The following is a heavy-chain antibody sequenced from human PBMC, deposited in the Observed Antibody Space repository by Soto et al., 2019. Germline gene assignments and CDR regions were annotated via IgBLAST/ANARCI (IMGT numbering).Heavy chain of an antibody. V-gene: IGHV1-18*04. Sequence: QVQLVQSGAEVKKPGASLKVSCEASGYTFASYGISWVRQAPGQGLEWMGWIDPYNGDTNYAQKFQGRVTMTTDTSTSTAYMELRSLRSDDTAVYYCARDVNGDYDFDYWGQGPLVTVSS. J-gene: IGHJ4*02. CDR2: IDPYNGDT. CDR3: ARDVNGDYDFDY. CDR1: GYTFASYG. D-gene: IGHD4-17*01.